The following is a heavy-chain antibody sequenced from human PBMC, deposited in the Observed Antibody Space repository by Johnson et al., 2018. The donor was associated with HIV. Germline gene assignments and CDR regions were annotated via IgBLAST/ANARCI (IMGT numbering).Heavy chain of an antibody. CDR2: ISSTASTI. CDR1: GFTFSDYY. CDR3: AKEYFDI. Sequence: QVQLVESGGGLGKPGGSLRLSCAASGFTFSDYYMSWLRQAPGKGLEWVSFISSTASTIYYADSVKGRFTISRDNAKNSLYLQMNSLRAEDTAVYYCAKEYFDIWGPGTMVTVSS. J-gene: IGHJ3*02. V-gene: IGHV3-11*04.